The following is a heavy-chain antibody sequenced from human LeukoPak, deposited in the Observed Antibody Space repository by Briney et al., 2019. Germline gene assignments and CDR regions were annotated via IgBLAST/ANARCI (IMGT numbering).Heavy chain of an antibody. Sequence: GASVKVSCKASGYTFTDYGISWGRQAPGQGLEWMGWISAYNGNTNYAQKLQGRVTMTTDTSTTTAYMELRSLRSDDTAVYYCARGAPGDGIDYWGQGTLVTVSS. CDR1: GYTFTDYG. J-gene: IGHJ4*02. V-gene: IGHV1-18*01. CDR3: ARGAPGDGIDY. CDR2: ISAYNGNT.